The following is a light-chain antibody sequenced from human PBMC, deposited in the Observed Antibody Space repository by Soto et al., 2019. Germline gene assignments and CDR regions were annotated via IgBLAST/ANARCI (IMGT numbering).Light chain of an antibody. Sequence: EIVLTQSPAPLSLSPGERATLSCRASQSISTYLAWYQQKPGQAPRLLIYDASNRATGIPARFSGSGSGTDFTLTISSLEPEDLAVYYCQHRDSWPLTFGGGTKVEIK. CDR3: QHRDSWPLT. J-gene: IGKJ4*01. CDR2: DAS. V-gene: IGKV3-11*01. CDR1: QSISTY.